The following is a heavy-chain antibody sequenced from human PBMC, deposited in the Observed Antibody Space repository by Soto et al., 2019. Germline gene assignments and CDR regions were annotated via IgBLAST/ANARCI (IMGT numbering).Heavy chain of an antibody. CDR2: IYYSGST. J-gene: IGHJ5*02. Sequence: SETLSLTCTVSGGSISSYYWSWIRQPPGKGLEWIGYIYYSGSTNYNPSLKSRVTISVDTSKNQFSLKLSSVTAADTAVYYCAGRYCSSTSCYGSFWFDPWGQATLVTVSS. D-gene: IGHD2-2*01. CDR1: GGSISSYY. V-gene: IGHV4-59*01. CDR3: AGRYCSSTSCYGSFWFDP.